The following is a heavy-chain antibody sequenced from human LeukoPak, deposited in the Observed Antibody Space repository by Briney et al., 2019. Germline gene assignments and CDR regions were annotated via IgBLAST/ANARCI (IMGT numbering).Heavy chain of an antibody. J-gene: IGHJ6*03. CDR1: GYTFTNYV. CDR3: ARGGGSGYPEDYYYYMDV. D-gene: IGHD6-19*01. Sequence: ASVKVSCKASGYTFTNYVINWVRQAPGQGLEWMGWINTYNGNTKYPQNLQGGVTMTTDTSTSTAYMELRSLRSDDTAVYYCARGGGSGYPEDYYYYMDVWGEGTTVTVSS. CDR2: INTYNGNT. V-gene: IGHV1-18*01.